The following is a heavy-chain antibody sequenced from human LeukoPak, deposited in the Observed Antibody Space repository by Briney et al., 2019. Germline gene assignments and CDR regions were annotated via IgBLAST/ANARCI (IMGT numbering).Heavy chain of an antibody. J-gene: IGHJ5*02. CDR3: ARDFRAAMVSDWFDP. CDR2: INPNSGGT. D-gene: IGHD5-18*01. Sequence: ASVKVSCKASGYTFTGYYMHWVRQAPGQGLEWMGWINPNSGGTNYAQKSQGRVTMTRDTSISTAYMELSRLRSGDTAVYYCARDFRAAMVSDWFDPWGQGTLVTVSS. CDR1: GYTFTGYY. V-gene: IGHV1-2*02.